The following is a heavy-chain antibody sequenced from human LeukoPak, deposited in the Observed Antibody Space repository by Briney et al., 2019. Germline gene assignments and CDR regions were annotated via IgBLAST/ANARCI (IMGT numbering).Heavy chain of an antibody. CDR1: GYTFTGYC. D-gene: IGHD5-18*01. Sequence: ASVKVSCKASGYTFTGYCMHWVRQAPGQGLEWMGRINPNSGGTNYAQKFQGRVTMTRDTSISTAYMELSRLRSDDTAVYYCARARIIQLWLRSYFDYWGQGTLVTVSS. J-gene: IGHJ4*02. CDR2: INPNSGGT. V-gene: IGHV1-2*06. CDR3: ARARIIQLWLRSYFDY.